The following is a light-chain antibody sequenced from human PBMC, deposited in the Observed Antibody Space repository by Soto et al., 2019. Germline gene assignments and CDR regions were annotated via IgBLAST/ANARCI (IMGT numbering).Light chain of an antibody. CDR3: KSYTTLSNRV. J-gene: IGLJ1*01. V-gene: IGLV2-14*01. CDR2: EVP. Sequence: QSVLTQPASVSGSPGQSITISCTGTSSDIGAYNYVSWYQQHPGKAPKLLIYEVPNRPSGVSDRFSGSKSGNTASLTISGLQAEDEANYYCKSYTTLSNRVFGTGTKLTVL. CDR1: SSDIGAYNY.